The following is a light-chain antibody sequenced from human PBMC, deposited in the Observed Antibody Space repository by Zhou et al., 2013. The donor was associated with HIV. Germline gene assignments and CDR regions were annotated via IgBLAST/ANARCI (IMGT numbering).Light chain of an antibody. V-gene: IGKV1-5*03. Sequence: DIQMTQSPSTLSASVGDRVTISCRASQNVNSWLAWYQQRPGKAPKLLVYKASNLQSEVPSRFSGRGSGTDFTLTISSLQPDDSATYYCQQYNGYPWTFG. J-gene: IGKJ1*01. CDR2: KAS. CDR1: QNVNSW. CDR3: QQYNGYPWT.